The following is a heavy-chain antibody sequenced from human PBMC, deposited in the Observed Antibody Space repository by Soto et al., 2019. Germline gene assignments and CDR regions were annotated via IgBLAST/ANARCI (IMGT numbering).Heavy chain of an antibody. D-gene: IGHD2-21*02. J-gene: IGHJ2*01. CDR3: ARLFVGVTEYWCFDL. Sequence: PSETLSLTCAVYGGSFSGYYWSWVRQPPGKGLEWIGEVTRTGDTNYNPSLKSRVTMSLDTSKNQFSLRLVSVTAADTAVYYCARLFVGVTEYWCFDLWGRGTLVTVSS. CDR2: VTRTGDT. CDR1: GGSFSGYY. V-gene: IGHV4-34*01.